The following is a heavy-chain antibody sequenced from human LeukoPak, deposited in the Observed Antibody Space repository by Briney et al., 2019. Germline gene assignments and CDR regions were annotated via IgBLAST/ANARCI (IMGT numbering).Heavy chain of an antibody. Sequence: PSETLSLTCAVHGGSFSGYYWSWIRQPPGKGLEWIGEINHSGSTNYNPYLKSRVTISVDTSKKQFSLKLSSVTAADTAVYYCASRFRNWANRKTYYFDYWGQGTLVTVSS. CDR3: ASRFRNWANRKTYYFDY. CDR1: GGSFSGYY. J-gene: IGHJ4*02. D-gene: IGHD7-27*01. V-gene: IGHV4-34*01. CDR2: INHSGST.